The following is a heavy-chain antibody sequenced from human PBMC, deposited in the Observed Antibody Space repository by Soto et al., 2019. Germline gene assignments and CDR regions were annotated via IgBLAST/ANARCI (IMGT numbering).Heavy chain of an antibody. V-gene: IGHV1-69*13. CDR3: ARGKDFGVVIPSKTNWFDP. J-gene: IGHJ5*02. CDR2: IIPIFGTA. D-gene: IGHD3-3*01. Sequence: SVKVSCKASGGTFSSYAISWVRQAPGQGLEWMGGIIPIFGTANYAQKFQGRVTITADESTSTAYMELSSLRSDDTAVYYCARGKDFGVVIPSKTNWFDPWGQGTLVTVSS. CDR1: GGTFSSYA.